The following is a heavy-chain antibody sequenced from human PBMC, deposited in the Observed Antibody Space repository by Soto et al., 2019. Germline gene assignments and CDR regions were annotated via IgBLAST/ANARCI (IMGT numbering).Heavy chain of an antibody. CDR3: ASAAVTGTAGLDF. CDR1: GYTFSGFY. D-gene: IGHD6-19*01. V-gene: IGHV1-2*02. Sequence: ASVKVSCKASGYTFSGFYMHWVRQAPGQGLGWMGWINPNSGGTKSAEKFQGRVTMTRDTSISTAYMELSRLTSDDTAVYYCASAAVTGTAGLDFWGQGTQVTVSS. J-gene: IGHJ4*02. CDR2: INPNSGGT.